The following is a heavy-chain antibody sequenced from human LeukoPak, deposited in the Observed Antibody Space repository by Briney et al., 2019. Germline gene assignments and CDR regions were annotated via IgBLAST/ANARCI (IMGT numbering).Heavy chain of an antibody. D-gene: IGHD1-1*01. Sequence: GGSLKLSFAGSGINFRRFLMTLVRQAPGRGLELVANINADGDGKWYEASVKDRFTISRENARSLVFLQIHSLGDEDTALYYCARDSSPDSATTYYDALEMWGRGTMVSVFS. V-gene: IGHV3-7*01. CDR1: GINFRRFL. CDR2: INADGDGK. J-gene: IGHJ3*02. CDR3: ARDSSPDSATTYYDALEM.